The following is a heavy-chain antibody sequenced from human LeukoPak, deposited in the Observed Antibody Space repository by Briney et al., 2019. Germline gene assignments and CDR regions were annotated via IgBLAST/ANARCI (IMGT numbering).Heavy chain of an antibody. CDR3: TKDDPINRS. Sequence: GGSLRLSCAASGFTFSSYAMHWVRQAPGKGLEWMAVISYDGSNRYYADSVKGRFTISRDNSKNTLYLQMNSLKTEDTAIYYCTKDDPINRSWGQGTLVTVSS. D-gene: IGHD2/OR15-2a*01. J-gene: IGHJ4*02. V-gene: IGHV3-30-3*01. CDR1: GFTFSSYA. CDR2: ISYDGSNR.